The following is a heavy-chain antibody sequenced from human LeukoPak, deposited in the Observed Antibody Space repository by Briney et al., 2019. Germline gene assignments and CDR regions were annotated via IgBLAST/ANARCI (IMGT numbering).Heavy chain of an antibody. CDR2: INSNSGGT. CDR3: ARGDCSSTSCQWVNWFDP. D-gene: IGHD2-2*01. Sequence: GASVKVSCKASGYTFTGYYMHWVRQAPGQGLEWMGWINSNSGGTNYAQKFQGRVTMTRDTSISTAYMELSRLRSDDTAVFYCARGDCSSTSCQWVNWFDPWGQGTLVTVSS. V-gene: IGHV1-2*02. J-gene: IGHJ5*02. CDR1: GYTFTGYY.